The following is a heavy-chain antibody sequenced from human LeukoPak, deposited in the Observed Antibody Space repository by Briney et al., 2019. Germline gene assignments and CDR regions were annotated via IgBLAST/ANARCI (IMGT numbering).Heavy chain of an antibody. J-gene: IGHJ6*02. Sequence: PGGSLRLSCAASGFTFSSYSMNRVRQAPGKGLEWVSVICSGGSTYYADSVKGRFTISRDNSKNTLYLQMNSLRAEDTAVYYCARNRYYYYGMDVWGQGTTVTVSS. CDR1: GFTFSSYS. V-gene: IGHV3-53*01. CDR2: ICSGGST. CDR3: ARNRYYYYGMDV.